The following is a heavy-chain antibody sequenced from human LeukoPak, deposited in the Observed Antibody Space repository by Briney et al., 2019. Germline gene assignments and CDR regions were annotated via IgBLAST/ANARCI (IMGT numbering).Heavy chain of an antibody. V-gene: IGHV4-4*07. D-gene: IGHD3-10*01. Sequence: SETLFLTCTVSGGSISSYYWSWIRQPAGKGLEWIGRIYSSGSTDYNPSLKSRVTMSVDTSKNKFSLKLSSVTAADTAVYYCARDSGTTGEVKFDPWGQGTLVTVSS. J-gene: IGHJ5*02. CDR3: ARDSGTTGEVKFDP. CDR2: IYSSGST. CDR1: GGSISSYY.